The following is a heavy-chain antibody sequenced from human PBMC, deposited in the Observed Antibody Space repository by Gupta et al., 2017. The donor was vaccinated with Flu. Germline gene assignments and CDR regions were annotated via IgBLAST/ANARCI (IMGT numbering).Heavy chain of an antibody. V-gene: IGHV3-48*03. D-gene: IGHD3-22*01. CDR2: ISSSGSTI. J-gene: IGHJ4*02. Sequence: EVQLVESGGGLVQPGGSLRLSCAASGFTFGSYEMNWVRQAPGKGLEWVSYISSSGSTIYYADSVKGRFTISRDNAKNSLYLQMNSLRAEDTAVYYCASTGRSGYLYFDYWGQGTLVTVSS. CDR3: ASTGRSGYLYFDY. CDR1: GFTFGSYE.